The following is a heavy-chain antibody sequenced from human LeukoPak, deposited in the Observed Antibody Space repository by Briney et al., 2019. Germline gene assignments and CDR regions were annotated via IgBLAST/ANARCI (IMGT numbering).Heavy chain of an antibody. D-gene: IGHD3-22*01. J-gene: IGHJ4*02. CDR2: ISYDGTKQ. V-gene: IGHV3-30-3*01. Sequence: AGGSLRLSCEGSGFTFSINAMHWVRQAPGKGLEWLAVISYDGTKQYFADSVKGRFTISRDNVKNSLYREMNSLRVEDTAVYYCARSSERKYYFDYWGQGTLVTVSS. CDR1: GFTFSINA. CDR3: ARSSERKYYFDY.